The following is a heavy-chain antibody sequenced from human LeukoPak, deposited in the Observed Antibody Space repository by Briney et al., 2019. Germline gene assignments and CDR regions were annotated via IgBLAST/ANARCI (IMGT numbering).Heavy chain of an antibody. Sequence: SETLSLTCTVSGGSISSSSYYWGWIRQPPGKGLEGIGSIYYSGSTYYNPSLKSRVTISVDTSKNQFSLKLSSVTAADTAVYYCARNDGDYAVDYWGQGTLVTVSS. CDR1: GGSISSSSYY. CDR3: ARNDGDYAVDY. V-gene: IGHV4-39*01. J-gene: IGHJ4*02. CDR2: IYYSGST. D-gene: IGHD4-17*01.